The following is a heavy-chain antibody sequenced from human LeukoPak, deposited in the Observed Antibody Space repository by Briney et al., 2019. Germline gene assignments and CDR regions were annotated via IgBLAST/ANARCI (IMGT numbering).Heavy chain of an antibody. CDR2: IIPILGIA. D-gene: IGHD6-19*01. Sequence: SVKVSCKASGGTFSSYAISWVRQAPGQGLEWMGRIIPILGIANYAQKFQGRVTITADKSTSTAYMELSSLRSEDTAVYYCAGHPGYSSGATDYWGQGTLVTVSS. CDR3: AGHPGYSSGATDY. J-gene: IGHJ4*02. CDR1: GGTFSSYA. V-gene: IGHV1-69*04.